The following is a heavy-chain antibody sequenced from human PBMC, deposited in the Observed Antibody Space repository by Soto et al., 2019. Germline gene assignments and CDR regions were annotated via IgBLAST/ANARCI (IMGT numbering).Heavy chain of an antibody. V-gene: IGHV3-33*01. CDR3: ARDPGITMPYESSYFDY. J-gene: IGHJ4*02. CDR2: IWYDGSNK. CDR1: GFTFSIYG. Sequence: GGSLRLSCVASGFTFSIYGMHWVRQAPGKGLEWVAFIWYDGSNKYYAASVKGRFTISRDNSKNTLYLQMNSLRAEDTAVYYCARDPGITMPYESSYFDYWGQGTLVTVSS. D-gene: IGHD1-20*01.